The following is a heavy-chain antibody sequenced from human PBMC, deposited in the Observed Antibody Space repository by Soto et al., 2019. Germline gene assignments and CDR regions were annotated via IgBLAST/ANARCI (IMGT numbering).Heavy chain of an antibody. CDR1: GFTFSSYA. CDR2: ISGSGGST. CDR3: AKDGLLWFGEIFRAPPKSDVKAFDI. J-gene: IGHJ3*02. D-gene: IGHD3-10*01. Sequence: GGSLRLSCAASGFTFSSYAMSWVRQAPGKGLEWVSAISGSGGSTYYADSVKGRFTISRDNSKNTLYLQMNSLRAEDTAVYYCAKDGLLWFGEIFRAPPKSDVKAFDIWGQGTMVTVSS. V-gene: IGHV3-23*01.